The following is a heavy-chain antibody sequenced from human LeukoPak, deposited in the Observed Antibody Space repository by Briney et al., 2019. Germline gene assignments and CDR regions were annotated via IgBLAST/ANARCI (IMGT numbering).Heavy chain of an antibody. V-gene: IGHV3-23*01. D-gene: IGHD2-2*01. CDR2: ISGSGGST. Sequence: GGSLRLSCAASGFTFSSYAMSWVRQAPGKGLEWVPAISGSGGSTYYADSVKGRFTISRDNSKNTLYLQMNSLRAEDTAVYYCHCSSTSRAYWFDPWGQGTLVTVSS. CDR3: HCSSTSRAYWFDP. CDR1: GFTFSSYA. J-gene: IGHJ5*02.